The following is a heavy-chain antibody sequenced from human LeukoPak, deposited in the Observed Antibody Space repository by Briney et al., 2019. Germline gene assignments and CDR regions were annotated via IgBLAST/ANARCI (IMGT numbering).Heavy chain of an antibody. V-gene: IGHV1-46*01. D-gene: IGHD6-19*01. CDR2: INPSGGST. J-gene: IGHJ6*03. Sequence: ASVKVSCKASGYTFTSYYMHWVRQAPGQGLEWMGIINPSGGSTNYAQKFQGRVTMTRDTSTNTVYMELSSLRSEDTAVYYCAREAKIAVAGNYYYYYMDVWGKGTTVTISS. CDR3: AREAKIAVAGNYYYYYMDV. CDR1: GYTFTSYY.